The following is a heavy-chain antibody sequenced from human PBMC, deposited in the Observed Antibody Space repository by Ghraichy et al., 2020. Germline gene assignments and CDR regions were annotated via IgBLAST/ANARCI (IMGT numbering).Heavy chain of an antibody. CDR3: AKGLSTIFGVVIPGYYYYYYYMDV. J-gene: IGHJ6*03. D-gene: IGHD3-3*01. CDR2: ISGSGGST. CDR1: GFTFSSYA. Sequence: LSLTCAASGFTFSSYAMSWVRQAPGKGLEWVSAISGSGGSTYYADSVKGRFTISRDNSKNTLYLQMNSLRAEDTAVYYCAKGLSTIFGVVIPGYYYYYYYMDVWGKGTTVTVSS. V-gene: IGHV3-23*01.